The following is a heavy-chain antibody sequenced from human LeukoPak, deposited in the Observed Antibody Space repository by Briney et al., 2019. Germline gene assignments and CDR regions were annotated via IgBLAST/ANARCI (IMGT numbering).Heavy chain of an antibody. D-gene: IGHD6-13*01. V-gene: IGHV4-34*01. CDR1: GGSFSGYY. Sequence: SETLSLTCAVYGGSFSGYYWSWIRQPPGKGLEWIGEINHSGSTNYNPSLKSRVTISVDTSKNQFSLKLSSVTAADTAVYYCARVLAAALNDGMDVWGQGTTVTVSS. CDR3: ARVLAAALNDGMDV. J-gene: IGHJ6*02. CDR2: INHSGST.